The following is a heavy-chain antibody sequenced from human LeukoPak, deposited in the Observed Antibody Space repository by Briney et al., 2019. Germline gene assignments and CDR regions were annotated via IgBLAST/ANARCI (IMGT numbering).Heavy chain of an antibody. J-gene: IGHJ6*03. CDR2: ISSSSSYI. D-gene: IGHD4-23*01. V-gene: IGHV3-21*01. CDR1: GFTFSSYS. Sequence: GGSLRLSCAASGFTFSSYSMNWVRQAPGKGLEWVSSISSSSSYIYYADSVKGRFTISRDNAKNSLYLQMNSLRAEDTAVYYCARVEAITRWYGGGYYYSYMDVRGKGTRSPSP. CDR3: ARVEAITRWYGGGYYYSYMDV.